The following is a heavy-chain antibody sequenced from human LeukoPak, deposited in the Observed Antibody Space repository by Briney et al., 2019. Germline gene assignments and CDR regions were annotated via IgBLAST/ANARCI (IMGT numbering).Heavy chain of an antibody. J-gene: IGHJ6*04. CDR2: ISNDGSNR. CDR3: AELGITMIGGV. V-gene: IGHV3-30*04. CDR1: GFTFSSYA. Sequence: SGGSLRLSCAASGFTFSSYAIHWVRQAPGKGLEWVAVISNDGSNRYYADSVKGRFTISRDNAKNSLYLQMNSLRAEDTAVYYCAELGITMIGGVWGKGTTVTISS. D-gene: IGHD3-10*02.